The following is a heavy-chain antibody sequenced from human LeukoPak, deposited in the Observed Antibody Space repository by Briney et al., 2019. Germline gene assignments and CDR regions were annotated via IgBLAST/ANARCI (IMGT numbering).Heavy chain of an antibody. J-gene: IGHJ6*02. CDR3: ARGLLRFNGMDV. D-gene: IGHD3-3*01. Sequence: EXVSYISSSGSTIYYADSVKGRFTISIDNAKNSLYLQMNSLRAEDTAVYYCARGLLRFNGMDVWGQGTTVTVSS. V-gene: IGHV3-48*03. CDR2: ISSSGSTI.